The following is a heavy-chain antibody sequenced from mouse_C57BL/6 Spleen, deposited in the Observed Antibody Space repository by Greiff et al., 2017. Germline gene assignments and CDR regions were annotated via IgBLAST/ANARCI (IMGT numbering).Heavy chain of an antibody. CDR2: ISNLAYSI. CDR3: ARREGDWYFDV. J-gene: IGHJ1*03. V-gene: IGHV5-15*01. CDR1: GFTFSDYG. Sequence: EVKLMESGGGLVQPGGSLKLSCAASGFTFSDYGMAWVRQAPRKGPEWVAFISNLAYSIYYADTVTGRFTISRENAKNTLYLEMSSLRSEDTAMYYCARREGDWYFDVWGTGTTVTVSS.